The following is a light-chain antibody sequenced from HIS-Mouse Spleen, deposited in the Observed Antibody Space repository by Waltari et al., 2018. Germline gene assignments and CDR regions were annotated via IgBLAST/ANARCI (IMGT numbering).Light chain of an antibody. CDR1: SRDVGGYNY. Sequence: QSALTQPASVPGSPGQSITISCTGTSRDVGGYNYVSWYQPHPAKAPKLMIYDVSNRPSGVSNRFSGSKSGNTASLTISGLQAEDEADYYCSSYTSSSTEVFGGGTKLTVL. V-gene: IGLV2-14*03. J-gene: IGLJ2*01. CDR3: SSYTSSSTEV. CDR2: DVS.